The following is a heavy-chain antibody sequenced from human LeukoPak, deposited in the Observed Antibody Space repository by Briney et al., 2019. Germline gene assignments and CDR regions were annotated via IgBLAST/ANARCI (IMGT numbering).Heavy chain of an antibody. V-gene: IGHV3-74*01. Sequence: GGSLRLSCAASGFTFSNFWRHWVRQAPGKGLVWVALIYGDGSFTRYADSVKGRFTISRDNAKNTVYLQMNSLRVEDTAVYYCARVYETNGYLYWGQGSLVTVSS. J-gene: IGHJ4*02. CDR2: IYGDGSFT. CDR3: ARVYETNGYLY. D-gene: IGHD3-22*01. CDR1: GFTFSNFW.